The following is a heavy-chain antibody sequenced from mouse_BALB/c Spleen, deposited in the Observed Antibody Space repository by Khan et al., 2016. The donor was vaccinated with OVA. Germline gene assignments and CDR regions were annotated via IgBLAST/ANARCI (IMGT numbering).Heavy chain of an antibody. V-gene: IGHV5-6-4*01. J-gene: IGHJ1*01. CDR2: ISSGSTYT. CDR1: GFSFSSYT. Sequence: EVELVESGGGLVKPGGSLKLSCAASGFSFSSYTMSWVRQTPEKRLEWVATISSGSTYTYYPDSVKGRFTIPSDNAKNTLFLQMTSLKSEDTAMYYCTRDGNYAHWYFDVWGAGTTVTVSS. D-gene: IGHD2-1*01. CDR3: TRDGNYAHWYFDV.